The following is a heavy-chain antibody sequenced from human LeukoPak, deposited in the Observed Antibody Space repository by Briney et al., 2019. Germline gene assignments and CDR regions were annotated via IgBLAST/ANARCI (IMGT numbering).Heavy chain of an antibody. D-gene: IGHD1/OR15-1a*01. V-gene: IGHV3-21*01. CDR3: AKEPRWEQLHSFDI. CDR1: GFTFSSYS. J-gene: IGHJ3*02. Sequence: GGSLRLSCAASGFTFSSYSMNWVRQAPGEGLEWVSSISSSSSYIYYADSVKGRFTISRDNAKNSLYLQMNSLRAEDTAVYYCAKEPRWEQLHSFDIWGQGTTVTVSS. CDR2: ISSSSSYI.